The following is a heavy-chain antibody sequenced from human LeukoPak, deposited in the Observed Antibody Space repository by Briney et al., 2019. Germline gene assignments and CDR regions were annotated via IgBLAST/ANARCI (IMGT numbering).Heavy chain of an antibody. Sequence: ASVKVSCKASGYTFTGYYMHWVRQAPGQGLEWMGWINPNSGGTNYAQKFQGRVTMTRDTSISTAYMELSRLRSDDTAVYYCARDRLAARGTFDYWGQETLVTVSS. D-gene: IGHD6-6*01. J-gene: IGHJ4*02. CDR3: ARDRLAARGTFDY. V-gene: IGHV1-2*02. CDR1: GYTFTGYY. CDR2: INPNSGGT.